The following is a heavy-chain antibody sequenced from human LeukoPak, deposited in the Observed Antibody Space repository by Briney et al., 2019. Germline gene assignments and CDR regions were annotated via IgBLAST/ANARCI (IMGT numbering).Heavy chain of an antibody. CDR3: ARRAAALDH. CDR1: GGSFSGYY. J-gene: IGHJ4*02. D-gene: IGHD6-13*01. V-gene: IGHV4-34*10. Sequence: PSETLSLTCAVYGGSFSGYYWSWIRQPPGKGLEWIGYFHHSGNTNYNPSLSSRITMSVDTSKNQFSLKLNSVTAADTAIYYCARRAAALDHWGQGTLVTVSS. CDR2: FHHSGNT.